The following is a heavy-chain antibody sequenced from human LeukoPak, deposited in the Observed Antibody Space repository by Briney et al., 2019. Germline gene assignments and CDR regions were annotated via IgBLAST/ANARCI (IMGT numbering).Heavy chain of an antibody. CDR1: GVSISSSNSY. CDR2: IYYSGST. J-gene: IGHJ6*03. D-gene: IGHD4-17*01. Sequence: SETLSLTCTVSGVSISSSNSYWGWIRQPAGKGLEWIGSIYYSGSTYYNPSLKSRVTISMDTSKNQFSLKLSSVTAADTAVYYCARRGPTTVTPPNYYYYYYMDVWGIGTTVTISS. CDR3: ARRGPTTVTPPNYYYYYYMDV. V-gene: IGHV4-39*01.